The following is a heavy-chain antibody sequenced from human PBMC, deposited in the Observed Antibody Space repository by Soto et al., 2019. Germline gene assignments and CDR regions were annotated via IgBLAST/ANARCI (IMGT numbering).Heavy chain of an antibody. J-gene: IGHJ6*02. Sequence: SETLSLTCTVSGGSISSGDYYWSWIRQPPGKGLEWIGYIYYSGSTYYNPSLKSRVTISVDTSKNQFSLKLSSVTAADTAVYYCAREWGGYSYGRHYYYYYGMDVWGQGTTVTVSS. CDR2: IYYSGST. CDR3: AREWGGYSYGRHYYYYYGMDV. CDR1: GGSISSGDYY. D-gene: IGHD5-18*01. V-gene: IGHV4-30-4*01.